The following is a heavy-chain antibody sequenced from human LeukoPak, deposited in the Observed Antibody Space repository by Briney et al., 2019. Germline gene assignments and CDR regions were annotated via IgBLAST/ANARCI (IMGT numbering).Heavy chain of an antibody. CDR3: ARGPRFGELLWHWFDP. J-gene: IGHJ5*02. V-gene: IGHV4-39*07. Sequence: SETLSLTCTVSGGSIGSRDYYWGWIRQPPGKGLELIATVYYSGNTYYNPSLRSRLIISVDTSKNQFSLKLRSVTAADTAVYYCARGPRFGELLWHWFDPWGQGTLVTVSS. CDR2: VYYSGNT. CDR1: GGSIGSRDYY. D-gene: IGHD3-10*01.